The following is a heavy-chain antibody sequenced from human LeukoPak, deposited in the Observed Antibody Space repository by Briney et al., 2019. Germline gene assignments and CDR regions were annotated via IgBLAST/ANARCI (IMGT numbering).Heavy chain of an antibody. D-gene: IGHD2-21*02. J-gene: IGHJ6*03. CDR1: SGSISTSNYY. V-gene: IGHV4-39*07. CDR2: IFYSGST. Sequence: SETLSLTCTVSSGSISTSNYYWGWVRQPPGKALEWIGNIFYSGSTYYSPSLKSRVTISLDTSKNQFSLKLSSVTAADTAVYYCARRLLRRPSRTYYYYMDVWGKGTTVTISS. CDR3: ARRLLRRPSRTYYYYMDV.